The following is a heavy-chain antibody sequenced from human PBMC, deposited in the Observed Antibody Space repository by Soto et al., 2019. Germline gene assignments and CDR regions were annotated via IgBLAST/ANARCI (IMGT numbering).Heavy chain of an antibody. CDR2: ISFDGSNT. CDR1: GFTFSDFG. D-gene: IGHD4-17*01. V-gene: IGHV3-30*18. CDR3: AKRSTSGLRWGVAFGD. J-gene: IGHJ4*02. Sequence: QVQLVESGGGVVQPGRSLRLSCAASGFTFSDFGMHWVRQAPGRGLEWVAFISFDGSNTDYADSVTGRFTISRDNSKNTLLLQMNSLRPDDPALYYCAKRSTSGLRWGVAFGDWGKGSLVLVSS.